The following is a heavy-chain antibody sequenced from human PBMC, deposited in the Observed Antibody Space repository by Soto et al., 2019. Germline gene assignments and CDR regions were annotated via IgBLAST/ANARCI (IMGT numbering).Heavy chain of an antibody. D-gene: IGHD2-21*02. J-gene: IGHJ6*02. CDR1: GGSISSGGFY. CDR3: ARVCGGDCHYGMDV. V-gene: IGHV4-31*03. Sequence: PSETLSLTCTVSGGSISSGGFYWTWIRQHPGKGLEWIGYIYYSGSTYYNPSLKSRVTMSVDTSKIQFSLKLSSVTAADTAVYYCARVCGGDCHYGMDVWGQGTTVTVSS. CDR2: IYYSGST.